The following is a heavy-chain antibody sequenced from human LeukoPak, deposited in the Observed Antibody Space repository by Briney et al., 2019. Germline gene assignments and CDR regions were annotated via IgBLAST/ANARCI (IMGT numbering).Heavy chain of an antibody. V-gene: IGHV1-2*02. Sequence: GASVRASCKASGYSFTGYYIHWVRQAPGQGLEWMGWINPHSDDRNYAQRFQGRGTMTRDTSISTVYMELSGLTSDDTAVYYCVRDGPCSSTSCQNFDSWGQGALVTVSS. CDR2: INPHSDDR. D-gene: IGHD2-2*01. CDR3: VRDGPCSSTSCQNFDS. CDR1: GYSFTGYY. J-gene: IGHJ4*02.